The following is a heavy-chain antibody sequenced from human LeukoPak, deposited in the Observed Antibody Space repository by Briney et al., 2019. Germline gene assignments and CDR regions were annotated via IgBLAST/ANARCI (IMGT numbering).Heavy chain of an antibody. Sequence: GGSLRLSCAASGFIVSSNYMSWVRQAPGKGLEWVSVIYSGGGTYYADSVKGRFTISRHNSQNTLYLQMNSLKSEDTAVYYCARAADGSSGRFDYWGQGTLVTVSS. CDR2: IYSGGGT. V-gene: IGHV3-53*04. CDR1: GFIVSSNY. D-gene: IGHD6-19*01. J-gene: IGHJ4*02. CDR3: ARAADGSSGRFDY.